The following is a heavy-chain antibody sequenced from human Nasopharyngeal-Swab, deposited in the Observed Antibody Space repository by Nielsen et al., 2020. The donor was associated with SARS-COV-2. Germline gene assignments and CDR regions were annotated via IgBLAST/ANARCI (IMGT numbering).Heavy chain of an antibody. CDR2: IYYRGNT. CDR1: GGSISSSSYY. Sequence: SETLSLTCTVSGGSISSSSYYWGWIRQPPGKGLEWIGSIYYRGNTNYNPSLKSRVTISVDTSKNQFSLKLSSVTAADTAVYYCARGFDYWGQGTLVTVSS. J-gene: IGHJ4*02. CDR3: ARGFDY. V-gene: IGHV4-39*07.